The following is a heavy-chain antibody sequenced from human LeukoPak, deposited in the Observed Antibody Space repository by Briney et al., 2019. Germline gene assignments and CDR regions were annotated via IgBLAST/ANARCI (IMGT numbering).Heavy chain of an antibody. CDR1: GFTFSSYA. J-gene: IGHJ4*02. Sequence: GGPLRLSCAASGFTFSSYAMSWVRQAPGKGLEWVSAISGSGGSTYYADSVKGRFTISRDNAKNSLYLQMNSLRDEDTAVYYCARGAYDFWSGYPYYFDYWGQGTLVTVSS. V-gene: IGHV3-23*01. D-gene: IGHD3-3*01. CDR3: ARGAYDFWSGYPYYFDY. CDR2: ISGSGGST.